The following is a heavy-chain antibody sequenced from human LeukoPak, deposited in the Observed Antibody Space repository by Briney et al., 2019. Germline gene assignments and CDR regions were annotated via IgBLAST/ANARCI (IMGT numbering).Heavy chain of an antibody. Sequence: SETLSLTCTVSGGSISSYYWSWIRQPAGKGLEWIGRIYTSGSTNYNPSLKSRVTMSVDTSKNQFSLKLSSVTAADTAVYYCARDLFSYCISTNCYGSSDYYYYYMDVWGKGTTVTVSS. CDR3: ARDLFSYCISTNCYGSSDYYYYYMDV. D-gene: IGHD2-2*01. J-gene: IGHJ6*03. CDR1: GGSISSYY. V-gene: IGHV4-4*07. CDR2: IYTSGST.